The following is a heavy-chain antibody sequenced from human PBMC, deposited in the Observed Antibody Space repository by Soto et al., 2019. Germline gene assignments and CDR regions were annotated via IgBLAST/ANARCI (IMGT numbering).Heavy chain of an antibody. J-gene: IGHJ6*04. CDR1: GYSFTSYW. CDR3: ARSQTLAARGHYFYGTDA. Sequence: PGESLKISCKGSGYSFTSYWISWVRQMPGKGLEWMGRIDPSDSYTNYSPSFQGHVTISADKSISTAYLQWSSLKASDTAMYYCARSQTLAARGHYFYGTDAWGKGTTVTVS. V-gene: IGHV5-10-1*01. CDR2: IDPSDSYT. D-gene: IGHD6-6*01.